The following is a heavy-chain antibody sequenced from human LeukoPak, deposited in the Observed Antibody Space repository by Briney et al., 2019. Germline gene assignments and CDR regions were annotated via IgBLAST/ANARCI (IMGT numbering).Heavy chain of an antibody. CDR1: GGSISSYY. CDR3: AGHHPRNTVDF. CDR2: ISDIGSI. D-gene: IGHD2-8*02. J-gene: IGHJ4*02. Sequence: SETLSLTCTVSGGSISSYYWSWIRQPPGKGLEWIAYISDIGSINYNPSLKSRVTIPLDTSKNQFSLKLGSVTAADTAVYYCAGHHPRNTVDFWGQGTLVTVSS. V-gene: IGHV4-59*08.